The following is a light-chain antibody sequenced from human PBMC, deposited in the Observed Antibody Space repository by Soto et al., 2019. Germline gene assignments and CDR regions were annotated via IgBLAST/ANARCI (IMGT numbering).Light chain of an antibody. V-gene: IGLV1-51*01. CDR3: GTWDSGLSAVV. CDR1: SSNIGNNY. CDR2: DNN. J-gene: IGLJ3*02. Sequence: QSVLTQPPSVSAAPGQKVTISCSGSSSNIGNNYVSWYQHLPGTAPKLLIYDNNKRPSGIPDRFSGSKSGTSATLGITGLQTGDEADYYCGTWDSGLSAVVFGGGTQLTVL.